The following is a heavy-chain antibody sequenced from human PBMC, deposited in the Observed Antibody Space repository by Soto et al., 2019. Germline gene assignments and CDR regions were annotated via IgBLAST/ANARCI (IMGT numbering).Heavy chain of an antibody. CDR1: GGSISSYY. V-gene: IGHV4-59*08. CDR2: IYYSGST. D-gene: IGHD5-12*01. CDR3: ARQDIVATIVG. J-gene: IGHJ4*02. Sequence: PSETLSLTCPVSGGSISSYYWSWIRQPPGKGLEWIGYIYYSGSTNYNPSLKSRVTISVDTSKNQFSLKLSSVTAADTAVYYCARQDIVATIVGWGQGTLVTVSS.